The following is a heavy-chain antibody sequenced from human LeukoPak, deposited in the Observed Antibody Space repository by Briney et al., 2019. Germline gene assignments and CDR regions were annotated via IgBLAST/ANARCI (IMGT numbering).Heavy chain of an antibody. J-gene: IGHJ4*02. CDR1: GGSISSSNW. CDR3: ARDGASSLGYCSGGSCYLDY. V-gene: IGHV4-4*02. CDR2: IYHSGST. D-gene: IGHD2-15*01. Sequence: PSETLSLTCAVSGGSISSSNWWSWVRQPPGKGLEWIGEIYHSGSTNYNPSLKSRVTISVDKSKNQFSLKLSSVTAADTAVYYCARDGASSLGYCSGGSCYLDYWGQGTLVTVSS.